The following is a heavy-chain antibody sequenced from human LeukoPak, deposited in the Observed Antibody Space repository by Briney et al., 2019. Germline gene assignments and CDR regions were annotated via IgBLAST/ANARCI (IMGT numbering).Heavy chain of an antibody. CDR1: GFTFSTYS. CDR3: ATRDYGDEGWFDP. V-gene: IGHV3-21*01. CDR2: VSGSGNYK. J-gene: IGHJ5*02. D-gene: IGHD4-17*01. Sequence: GCSLTLSCAASGFTFSTYSMNWVRQAPGKGLEWVSSVSGSGNYKYYADSVKGRFTISRDNAKNSLYLQMNSLRVEDTAVYYCATRDYGDEGWFDPWGQGTLVTVSS.